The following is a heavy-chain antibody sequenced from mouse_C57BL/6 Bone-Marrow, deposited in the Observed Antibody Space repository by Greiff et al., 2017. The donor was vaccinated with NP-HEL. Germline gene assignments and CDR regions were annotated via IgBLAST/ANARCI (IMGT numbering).Heavy chain of an antibody. D-gene: IGHD3-2*02. CDR3: ARRTAQAGFDY. CDR2: IYPRSGNT. CDR1: GYTFTSYG. Sequence: VQLQQSGAELARPGASVKLSCKASGYTFTSYGISWVKQRTGQGLEWIGEIYPRSGNTYYNEKFKGKATLTADKYSSTAYMELRSLTSEDSAVYFCARRTAQAGFDYWGQGTTLTVSS. V-gene: IGHV1-81*01. J-gene: IGHJ2*01.